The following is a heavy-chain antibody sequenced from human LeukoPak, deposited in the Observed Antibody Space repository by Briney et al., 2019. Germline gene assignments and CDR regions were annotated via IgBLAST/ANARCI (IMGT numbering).Heavy chain of an antibody. D-gene: IGHD4-11*01. J-gene: IGHJ4*02. CDR1: GGSFSGYY. V-gene: IGHV4-34*01. Sequence: SETLSLTCAVYGGSFSGYYWSWIRQPPGKGLEWIGYIYHSGSTYYNPSLKSRVTISVDRSKNQFSLKLSSVTAADTAVYYCASRVTTLGDYFDYWGQGTLVTVSS. CDR3: ASRVTTLGDYFDY. CDR2: IYHSGST.